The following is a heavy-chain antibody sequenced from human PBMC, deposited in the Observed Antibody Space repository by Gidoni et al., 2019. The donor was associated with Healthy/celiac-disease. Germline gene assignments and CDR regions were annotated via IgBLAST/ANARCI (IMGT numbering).Heavy chain of an antibody. Sequence: EVQLVQSGAEVKKPGESLRISCKGSGYSFTSYWISWVRQMPGKGLEWMGRIDPSDSYTNDSPSFQGHVTISADKSISTAYLQWSSLKASDTAMYYCARHWSSGYSYGSPQGGSDYYMDVWGKGTTVTVSS. D-gene: IGHD5-18*01. CDR1: GYSFTSYW. CDR2: IDPSDSYT. J-gene: IGHJ6*03. CDR3: ARHWSSGYSYGSPQGGSDYYMDV. V-gene: IGHV5-10-1*03.